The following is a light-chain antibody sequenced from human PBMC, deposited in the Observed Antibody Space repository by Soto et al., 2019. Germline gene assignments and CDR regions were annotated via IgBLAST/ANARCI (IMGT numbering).Light chain of an antibody. CDR2: DVN. Sequence: HSVLAQTAPVFGFPGEPITNSFTRNSNAFGRYNYVSWFQQHPGKVPKLIIYDVNNWPSGVSDRFSGSKSGNTASLTISGLQPEDEADYYCSSFTTSSTFVFGTGTKVTVL. V-gene: IGLV2-14*03. CDR3: SSFTTSSTFV. J-gene: IGLJ1*01. CDR1: SNAFGRYNY.